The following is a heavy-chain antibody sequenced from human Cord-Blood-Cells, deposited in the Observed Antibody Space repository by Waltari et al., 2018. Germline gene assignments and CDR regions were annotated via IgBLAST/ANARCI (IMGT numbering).Heavy chain of an antibody. V-gene: IGHV3-7*04. CDR3: ARGGGADY. CDR1: GFTFSSSW. J-gene: IGHJ4*02. D-gene: IGHD3-16*01. CDR2: IKQDGSEK. Sequence: GFTFSSSWMSWVRQAPGKGLEWVANIKQDGSEKYYVDSVKGRFTISRDNAKNSLYLQMNSLRAEDTAVYYCARGGGADYWGQGTLVTVSS.